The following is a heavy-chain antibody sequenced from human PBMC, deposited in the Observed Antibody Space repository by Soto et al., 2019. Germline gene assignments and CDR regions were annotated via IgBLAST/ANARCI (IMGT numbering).Heavy chain of an antibody. V-gene: IGHV4-4*02. CDR3: ATYTRDGGGRGY. CDR2: NHHSGRT. J-gene: IGHJ4*02. Sequence: SETLSLTCTVSGGSMSSSNWWNWVPQPPGKGLEWIGENHHSGRTNYNPSLKSRVTISVDKSKNHFSLKLSSVTAADTAVYFCATYTRDGGGRGYWGQGTLVTVSS. CDR1: GGSMSSSNW. D-gene: IGHD3-16*01.